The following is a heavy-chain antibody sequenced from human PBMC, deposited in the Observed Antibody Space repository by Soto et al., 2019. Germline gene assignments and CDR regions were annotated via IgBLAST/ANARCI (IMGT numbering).Heavy chain of an antibody. CDR2: ISYDGSNK. J-gene: IGHJ6*02. D-gene: IGHD3-3*01. CDR1: GFTFSSYG. CDR3: AKESRIWSGRYYYGMDV. V-gene: IGHV3-30*18. Sequence: QVQLVESGGGVVQPGRSLRLSCAASGFTFSSYGMHWVRQAPGKGLEWVAVISYDGSNKYYADSVKGRFTISRDNSKNXLYLQMNSLRAEDTAVYYCAKESRIWSGRYYYGMDVWGQGTTVTVSS.